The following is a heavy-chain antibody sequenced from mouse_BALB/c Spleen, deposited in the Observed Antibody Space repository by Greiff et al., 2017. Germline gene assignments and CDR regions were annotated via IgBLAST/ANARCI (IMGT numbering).Heavy chain of an antibody. J-gene: IGHJ3*01. D-gene: IGHD1-2*01. CDR2: ISSGGSYT. CDR1: GFTFSSYG. V-gene: IGHV5-6*01. Sequence: EVQLQQSGGDLVKPGGSLKLSCAASGFTFSSYGMSWVRQTPDKRLEWVATISSGGSYTYYPDSVKGRFTISRDNAKNTLYLQMSSLKSEDTAMYYCARRLTTATFAYWGQGTLVTVSA. CDR3: ARRLTTATFAY.